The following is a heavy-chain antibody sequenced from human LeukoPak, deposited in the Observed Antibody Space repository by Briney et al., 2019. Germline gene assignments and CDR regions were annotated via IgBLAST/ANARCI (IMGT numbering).Heavy chain of an antibody. Sequence: GGSLRLSCATSGFTFSTYGMNWVRQAPGKGLEWVTFIGYDGSKIYYADSVKGRFTISRDNSRNTLYLQMNSLRAEDTAVYYCAKEGRGGFDIWGQGTMVTVSS. J-gene: IGHJ3*02. D-gene: IGHD3-16*01. V-gene: IGHV3-30*02. CDR1: GFTFSTYG. CDR2: IGYDGSKI. CDR3: AKEGRGGFDI.